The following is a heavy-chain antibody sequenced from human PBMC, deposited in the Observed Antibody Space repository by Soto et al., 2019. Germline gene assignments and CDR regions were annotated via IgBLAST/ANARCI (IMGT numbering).Heavy chain of an antibody. J-gene: IGHJ6*02. CDR3: ARVGSGWSYYYYGMYV. Sequence: GGSLRLSFAASGFTFSSYWMHWVRQAPGKGLVWVSPIGSNGSSTYYADSVKGRFTISRDNSKNTLYLQMNSLRAEDTAVYYCARVGSGWSYYYYGMYVWGQGTTVTVSS. CDR1: GFTFSSYW. V-gene: IGHV3-74*01. CDR2: IGSNGSST. D-gene: IGHD6-19*01.